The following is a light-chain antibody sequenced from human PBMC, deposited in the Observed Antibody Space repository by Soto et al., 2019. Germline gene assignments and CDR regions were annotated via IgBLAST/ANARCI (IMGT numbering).Light chain of an antibody. Sequence: DIQMTQSPSTLSASVGDRVTITCRASQSIGNWLAWYQQKPGKAPKLLMYDAYSLESGVPSRFSGSRSGTEFTLTISSLQPDDFATYYCQQYSTYWTFGQGTKVDIK. CDR3: QQYSTYWT. J-gene: IGKJ1*01. V-gene: IGKV1-5*01. CDR1: QSIGNW. CDR2: DAY.